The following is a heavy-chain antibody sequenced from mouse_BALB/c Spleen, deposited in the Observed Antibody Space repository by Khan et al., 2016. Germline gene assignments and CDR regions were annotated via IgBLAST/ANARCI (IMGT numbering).Heavy chain of an antibody. CDR2: ISSGGST. CDR1: GFTFSNYA. J-gene: IGHJ2*01. D-gene: IGHD2-1*01. V-gene: IGHV5-6-5*01. Sequence: EVKLEESGGGLVKPGGSLKLSCAASGFTFSNYAMSWVRQTPEKRLEWVASISSGGSTYYPDSVKGRFTISRDNARNILNLQMSSLRSEDTAMYYCVREDYGNYGDYFDYWGQGTTLTVSS. CDR3: VREDYGNYGDYFDY.